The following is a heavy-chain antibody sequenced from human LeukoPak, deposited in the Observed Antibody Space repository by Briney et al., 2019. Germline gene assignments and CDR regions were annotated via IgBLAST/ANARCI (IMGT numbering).Heavy chain of an antibody. V-gene: IGHV1-69*13. Sequence: PVKVSCKASGGTFSSYAISWVRQAPGQGLEWMGGIIPIFGTANYAQKFQGRVTITADESTSTAYMELSSLRSEDTAVYYCARAEYYYGSGSYFHFDYWGQGTLVTVSS. D-gene: IGHD3-10*01. J-gene: IGHJ4*02. CDR1: GGTFSSYA. CDR3: ARAEYYYGSGSYFHFDY. CDR2: IIPIFGTA.